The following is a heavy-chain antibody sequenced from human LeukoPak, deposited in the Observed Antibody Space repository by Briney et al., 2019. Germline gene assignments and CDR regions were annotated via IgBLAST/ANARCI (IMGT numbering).Heavy chain of an antibody. J-gene: IGHJ6*02. Sequence: GGSLRLSCAASEFTFSSYWMHWVRQAPGKGLVWVSCISSDGSTTTYADSVKGRFTISRDNAKNTLYLQMNSLRAEDTAVYYCARDPNPNPGIGLYYYGMDVWGQGTTVTVSS. V-gene: IGHV3-74*01. CDR1: EFTFSSYW. D-gene: IGHD3-16*01. CDR2: ISSDGSTT. CDR3: ARDPNPNPGIGLYYYGMDV.